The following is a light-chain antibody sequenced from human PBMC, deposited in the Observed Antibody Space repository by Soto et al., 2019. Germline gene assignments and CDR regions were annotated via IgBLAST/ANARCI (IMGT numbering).Light chain of an antibody. Sequence: QSALTQPASVSGSPGQSITISCTVTSSDVGGYNYVSWYQQHPGKAPKLMIYEVSNRPSGVSNRFSGSKSGNTASLTISGLQAEDEADYYFSSYTSSSFYVFGTGTKVTVL. CDR2: EVS. CDR1: SSDVGGYNY. CDR3: SSYTSSSFYV. V-gene: IGLV2-14*01. J-gene: IGLJ1*01.